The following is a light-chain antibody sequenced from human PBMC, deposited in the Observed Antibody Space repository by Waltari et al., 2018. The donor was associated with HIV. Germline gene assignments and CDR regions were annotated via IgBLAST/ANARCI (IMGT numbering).Light chain of an antibody. CDR1: QTVSTK. J-gene: IGKJ2*01. CDR2: GAS. Sequence: VLTQSPATLSVSPGHRVTLSCRASQTVSTKLAWYQQKPGQAPRLLIYGASTRAPGLPARFSGSGSGTEFTLTISNLQSEDSAVYYCQQYNNWPPNTFGQGTKLEIK. CDR3: QQYNNWPPNT. V-gene: IGKV3-15*01.